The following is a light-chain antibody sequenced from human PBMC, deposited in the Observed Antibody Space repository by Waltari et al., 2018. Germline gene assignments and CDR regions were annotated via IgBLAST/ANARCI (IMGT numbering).Light chain of an antibody. CDR2: NDK. V-gene: IGLV3-25*03. J-gene: IGLJ1*01. CDR3: QSIDASGVYYV. Sequence: SYVLTQPPSLSMSPGHTARITCSGDALPKQYGFWYQQKPGQAPVMIIYNDKERPSAIPDRFSGSSSGTTVTLIISGVRAEDEADYYCQSIDASGVYYVFGGGTKLTVL. CDR1: ALPKQY.